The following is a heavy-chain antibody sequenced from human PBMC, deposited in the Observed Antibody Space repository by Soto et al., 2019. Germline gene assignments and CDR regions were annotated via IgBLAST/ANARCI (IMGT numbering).Heavy chain of an antibody. CDR2: IIAFSDIV. CDR1: GGTFGIYA. D-gene: IGHD6-13*01. CDR3: ARSLYSSSWFHSGNSYYYYGMDV. Sequence: QVQLVQSGAEVKKPGSSVKVSCKASGGTFGIYAITWVRQAPGQGLEWMGGIIAFSDIVNYTQKLQGRVTITAHESTNTAYMDLSSLRSEDTAVYYCARSLYSSSWFHSGNSYYYYGMDVWGQGTTVTVSS. V-gene: IGHV1-69*12. J-gene: IGHJ6*02.